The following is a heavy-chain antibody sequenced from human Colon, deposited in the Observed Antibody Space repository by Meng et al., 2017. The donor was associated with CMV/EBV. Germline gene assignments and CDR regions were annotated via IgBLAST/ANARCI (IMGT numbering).Heavy chain of an antibody. J-gene: IGHJ5*02. CDR1: GASITYYY. V-gene: IGHV4-59*01. CDR2: VHHSGRT. D-gene: IGHD3-10*01. Sequence: SETLSLTCTVSGASITYYYWSWSRQPPGKGLEWIGFVHHSGRTNYNPSLKSRLTMSVETSKNQFSLTLTSVTAADTAIYYCVRDSYSYGSDSYNWFDPWGQGTLVTVSS. CDR3: VRDSYSYGSDSYNWFDP.